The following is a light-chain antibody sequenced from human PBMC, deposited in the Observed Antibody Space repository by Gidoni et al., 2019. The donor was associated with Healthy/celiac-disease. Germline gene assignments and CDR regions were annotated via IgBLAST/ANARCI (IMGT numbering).Light chain of an antibody. J-gene: IGKJ4*01. CDR1: PDISNY. Sequence: DIKMTQSPSSLSASGGHRVIITCQARPDISNYVNWYQQKPGKAPKLRIYDASNLATGVPSRCSGSGSGTDFTFTISSLQPEDIATYYCQQYDNPPLTFGGGTKVEIK. CDR2: DAS. V-gene: IGKV1-33*01. CDR3: QQYDNPPLT.